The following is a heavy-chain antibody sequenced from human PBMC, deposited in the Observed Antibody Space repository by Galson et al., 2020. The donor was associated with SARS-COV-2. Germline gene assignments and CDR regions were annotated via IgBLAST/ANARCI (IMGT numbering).Heavy chain of an antibody. CDR1: GYTFTSYG. CDR2: IGPYNGNT. D-gene: IGHD3-22*01. V-gene: IGHV1-18*01. J-gene: IGHJ4*02. Sequence: ASVKVSCKASGYTFTSYGISWVRQAPGQGLEWMGWIGPYNGNTNYAQKLQGRVTMTTDTSTSTAYLELRSLRSDDTAVYYRARGATNQYYYDSSGYKNFFDYCGQGTLVTVSS. CDR3: ARGATNQYYYDSSGYKNFFDY.